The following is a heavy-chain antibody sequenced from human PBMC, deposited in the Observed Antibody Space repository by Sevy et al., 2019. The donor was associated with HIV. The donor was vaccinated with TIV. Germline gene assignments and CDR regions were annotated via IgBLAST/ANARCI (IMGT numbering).Heavy chain of an antibody. CDR1: GGSISSYY. V-gene: IGHV4-59*01. D-gene: IGHD3-10*01. CDR2: IYYSGST. Sequence: SETLSLTCTVSGGSISSYYWSWIRQPPGKGLEWIGYIYYSGSTNYNPSLKSRVTISVDTSKNQFSLKLSSVTAADMAVYYCARVTHYGSGSYYLDYWGQGTLVTVSS. J-gene: IGHJ4*02. CDR3: ARVTHYGSGSYYLDY.